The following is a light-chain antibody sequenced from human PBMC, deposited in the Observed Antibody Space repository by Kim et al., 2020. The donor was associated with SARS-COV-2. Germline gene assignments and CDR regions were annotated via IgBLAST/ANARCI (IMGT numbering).Light chain of an antibody. Sequence: EIVMTQSPATLSVSPGERATLSCRASQSVSSNLAWYQQKPGQAPGLLIYGASTRATGIPARFIGSGSGTEFTLTISILQSEDFALYYCQQYNNWPVLTFGGGTKVDIK. V-gene: IGKV3-15*01. CDR3: QQYNNWPVLT. CDR2: GAS. CDR1: QSVSSN. J-gene: IGKJ4*01.